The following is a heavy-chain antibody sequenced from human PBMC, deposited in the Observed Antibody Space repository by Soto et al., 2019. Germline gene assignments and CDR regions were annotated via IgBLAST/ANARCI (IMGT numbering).Heavy chain of an antibody. J-gene: IGHJ6*02. CDR2: ISAYNGDT. V-gene: IGHV1-18*01. CDR1: GYNFTRYC. D-gene: IGHD1-26*01. CDR3: ARSSGTYPPSRYYYGLDV. Sequence: SVKVSCQASGYNFTRYCFRWLRQAPLQGLEWMGWISAYNGDTNYPQKFQARVTMTTDTSTSTAYLDLRSLRSDDTAVYYCARSSGTYPPSRYYYGLDVWGQGNTVTVSS.